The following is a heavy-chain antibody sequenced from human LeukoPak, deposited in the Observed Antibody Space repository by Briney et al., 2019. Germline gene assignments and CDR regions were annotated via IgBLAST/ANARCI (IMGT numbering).Heavy chain of an antibody. D-gene: IGHD2-15*01. CDR3: AGDCGGGRCYSY. V-gene: IGHV1-69*05. CDR1: GGTFSSYA. CDR2: IIPIFGTA. Sequence: SVKVSCKASGGTFSSYAISWVRQAPGQGLEWMGRIIPIFGTANYAQKFQGRVTITTDESTSTAYMELSSLRSEDTAVYYCAGDCGGGRCYSYWGQGTLVTVS. J-gene: IGHJ4*02.